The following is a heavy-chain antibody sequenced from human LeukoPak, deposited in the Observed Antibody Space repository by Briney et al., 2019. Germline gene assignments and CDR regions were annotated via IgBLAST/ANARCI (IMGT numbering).Heavy chain of an antibody. CDR3: ARDGGDYGDYAPFDY. J-gene: IGHJ4*02. V-gene: IGHV3-33*01. Sequence: GGSLRLSCAASGFTFSSYGMHWVRQAPGKGLEWVAVIWYDGSNKYYADSVKGRFTISRDNPKNTLYLQMNSLRAEDTAVYYCARDGGDYGDYAPFDYWGQGTLVTVSS. CDR1: GFTFSSYG. D-gene: IGHD4-17*01. CDR2: IWYDGSNK.